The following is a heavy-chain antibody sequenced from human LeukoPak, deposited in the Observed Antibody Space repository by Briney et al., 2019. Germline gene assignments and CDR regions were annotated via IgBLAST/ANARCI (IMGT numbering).Heavy chain of an antibody. J-gene: IGHJ4*02. D-gene: IGHD2-2*01. CDR2: ISGSGGST. Sequence: GGSLRLSCAASGFTFSSYAMSWIRQAPGKGLEWVSAISGSGGSTYYADSVKGRFTISRDNSKNTLYLQMNSLRAEDTAVYYCAKDQDIVVVPAAPFDYWGQGTLVTVSS. CDR1: GFTFSSYA. V-gene: IGHV3-23*01. CDR3: AKDQDIVVVPAAPFDY.